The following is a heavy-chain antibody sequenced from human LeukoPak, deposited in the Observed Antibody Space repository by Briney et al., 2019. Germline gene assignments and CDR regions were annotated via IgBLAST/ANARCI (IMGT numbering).Heavy chain of an antibody. D-gene: IGHD3-16*02. CDR3: ARLIESTSGYYYYGMDV. CDR1: GYSFTSYW. CDR2: IDPSDSYT. Sequence: GESLRISCKGSGYSFTSYWISWVRQMPGKGLEWMGRIDPSDSYTNYSPSFQGHVTFSADKSISTAYLQWSSLKASDTAMYYCARLIESTSGYYYYGMDVWGKGTTVTVSS. V-gene: IGHV5-10-1*01. J-gene: IGHJ6*04.